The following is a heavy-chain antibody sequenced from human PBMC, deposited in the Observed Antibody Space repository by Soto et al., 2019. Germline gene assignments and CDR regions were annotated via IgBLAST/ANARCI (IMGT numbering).Heavy chain of an antibody. V-gene: IGHV3-9*01. Sequence: PEGSLRVSCAASGCTFNGYTMHWVRQAPGKGLEWVSGISWNSGSIGYADSVKGRFTISRDNAKNSLYLQMNSLRAEDTAFYYCAKDQTPDIVVVVAATPDYYYGMDVWGQGTTVTVSS. CDR2: ISWNSGSI. CDR3: AKDQTPDIVVVVAATPDYYYGMDV. J-gene: IGHJ6*02. CDR1: GCTFNGYT. D-gene: IGHD2-15*01.